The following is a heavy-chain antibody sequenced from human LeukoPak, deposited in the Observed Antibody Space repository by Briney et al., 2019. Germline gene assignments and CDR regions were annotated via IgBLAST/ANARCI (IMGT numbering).Heavy chain of an antibody. CDR3: AREHYFYHMDG. CDR1: GFTFSNAW. CDR2: VNQGGTEK. J-gene: IGHJ6*03. V-gene: IGHV3-7*01. Sequence: GGSLRLSCAASGFTFSNAWMSWVRQAPGKGLEWVANVNQGGTEKYYVDSVKGRFTISRDNAENSLYLQMSSLRAEDTAVYYCAREHYFYHMDGWGEGTTVTVSS.